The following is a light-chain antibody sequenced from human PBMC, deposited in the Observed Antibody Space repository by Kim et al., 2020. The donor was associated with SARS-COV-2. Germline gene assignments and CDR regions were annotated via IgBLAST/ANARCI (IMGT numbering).Light chain of an antibody. CDR3: LLSYSGARV. J-gene: IGLJ1*01. Sequence: PGGTVTLPCGSSTGAVTSGHYPYWFQQKPGQAPRTLIYETSSRYSWTPARFSGSLLGGKAALTLSGAQPEDEAEYYCLLSYSGARVFGTGTKVTVL. V-gene: IGLV7-46*01. CDR2: ETS. CDR1: TGAVTSGHY.